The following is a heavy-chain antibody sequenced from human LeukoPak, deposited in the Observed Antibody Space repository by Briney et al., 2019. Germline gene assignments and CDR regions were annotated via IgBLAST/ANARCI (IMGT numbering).Heavy chain of an antibody. V-gene: IGHV3-11*04. CDR1: GFTFSDYY. CDR2: ISSSGGTI. Sequence: GGSLRLSCAASGFTFSDYYMSWIRQAPGKGLEGVSYISSSGGTIYYADSVKGRFTITRENDKKSLLLQMNSLTVEDTAIYYCARDFYDGFVLDDWGQGIPVTVSS. D-gene: IGHD2/OR15-2a*01. CDR3: ARDFYDGFVLDD. J-gene: IGHJ4*02.